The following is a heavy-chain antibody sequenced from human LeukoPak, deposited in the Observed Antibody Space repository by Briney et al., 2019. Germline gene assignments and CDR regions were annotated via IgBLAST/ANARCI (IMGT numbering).Heavy chain of an antibody. CDR1: GFTFSSYG. CDR2: IWYDGSNK. Sequence: GGSLRLSCAASGFTFSSYGMHWVRQAPGKGLEWVAVIWYDGSNKYYADSVKGRFTISRDNSKNTLYLQMNSLRAEDTAVYYCAREKFLAAAGTRGSWFDPWGQGTLSPSPQ. V-gene: IGHV3-33*01. CDR3: AREKFLAAAGTRGSWFDP. J-gene: IGHJ5*02. D-gene: IGHD6-13*01.